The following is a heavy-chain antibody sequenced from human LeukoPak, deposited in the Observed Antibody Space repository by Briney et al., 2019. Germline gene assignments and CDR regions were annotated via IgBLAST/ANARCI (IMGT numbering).Heavy chain of an antibody. Sequence: SXKVSCKASGGTFSSYAISWVRQAPGQGLEWMGRIIPIIGTANYAQKFQGRVTITTDESTSTAYMELSSLRSEDTAVYYCARSHYGDPIYDYWGQGTLVTVSS. V-gene: IGHV1-69*05. CDR1: GGTFSSYA. CDR3: ARSHYGDPIYDY. CDR2: IIPIIGTA. D-gene: IGHD4-17*01. J-gene: IGHJ4*02.